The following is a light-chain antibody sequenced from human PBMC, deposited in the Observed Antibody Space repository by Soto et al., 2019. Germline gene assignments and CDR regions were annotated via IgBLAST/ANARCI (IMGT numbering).Light chain of an antibody. Sequence: DIPMTQSPSSLSASVGDRVTITCRASQSIGRFLNWYQQKPGKAPALLIFAASSLQSGVPSRFSGSGSGTDFTITISGLQPEDVATYYCQQSYSPPPITVGQRPRLEIK. CDR3: QQSYSPPPIT. CDR2: AAS. CDR1: QSIGRF. V-gene: IGKV1-39*01. J-gene: IGKJ5*01.